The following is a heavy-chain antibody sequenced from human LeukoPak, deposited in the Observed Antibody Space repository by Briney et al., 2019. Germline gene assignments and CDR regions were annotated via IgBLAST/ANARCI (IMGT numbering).Heavy chain of an antibody. CDR2: ISSSSHVI. Sequence: GGSLRLSCAVSGFTFSDSYMSWIRQAPGKGLDWLACISSSSHVIYYADSVKGRFTISRDNAKNSLYLQLNSLRAEDTVVYYCARTGRNNYFDSWGQGTLVTVSS. J-gene: IGHJ5*01. CDR1: GFTFSDSY. V-gene: IGHV3-11*01. CDR3: ARTGRNNYFDS.